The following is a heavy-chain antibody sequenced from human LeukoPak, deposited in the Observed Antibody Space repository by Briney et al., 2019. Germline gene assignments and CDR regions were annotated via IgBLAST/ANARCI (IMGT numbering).Heavy chain of an antibody. CDR1: GGSFSGYY. Sequence: SETLSLICGVYGGSFSGYYWRWLRQPPGKGREGIGEINHSGSTNYNPSLKSRVTISVDTSKNQFSLKLSSVTAADTAVYYCARGKIVTGTTIIDYWGQGTLVTVSS. CDR3: ARGKIVTGTTIIDY. CDR2: INHSGST. V-gene: IGHV4-34*01. D-gene: IGHD1-7*01. J-gene: IGHJ4*02.